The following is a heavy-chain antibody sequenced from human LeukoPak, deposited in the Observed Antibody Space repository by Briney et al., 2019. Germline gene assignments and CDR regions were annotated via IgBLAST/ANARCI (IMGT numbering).Heavy chain of an antibody. V-gene: IGHV3-64*01. D-gene: IGHD2-21*02. CDR3: AREGLGGDFNLYYFGY. CDR1: GFTLSSYA. CDR2: ISSNGGST. J-gene: IGHJ4*02. Sequence: GGSLRLSRAASGFTLSSYAMHWVRQAPGKGLEYVSAISSNGGSTYYAHSVKGRFTIPRDNSKNTLYLQMGSLRAEDMAVYDCAREGLGGDFNLYYFGYWGQGTLVTVSS.